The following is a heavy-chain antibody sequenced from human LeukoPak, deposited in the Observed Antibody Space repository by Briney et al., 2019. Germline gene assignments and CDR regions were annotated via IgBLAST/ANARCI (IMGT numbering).Heavy chain of an antibody. Sequence: GGSLRLSCAASGFPFSSYAMSWVRQAPGKWLEWVSAISGSGGSTYYADSVKGRFTISRDNSKNTLYLQMNSLRAEDTAVYYCAKRTAAGTGWFDPWGQGTLVTVSS. CDR3: AKRTAAGTGWFDP. D-gene: IGHD6-13*01. CDR2: ISGSGGST. CDR1: GFPFSSYA. V-gene: IGHV3-23*01. J-gene: IGHJ5*02.